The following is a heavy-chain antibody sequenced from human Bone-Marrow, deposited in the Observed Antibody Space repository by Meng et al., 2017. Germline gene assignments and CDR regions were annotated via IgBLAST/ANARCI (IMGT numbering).Heavy chain of an antibody. CDR1: GYTLTELS. CDR2: FDPEDGET. J-gene: IGHJ4*02. Sequence: VHLVLSGARGKKPGASVRVSCKVSGYTLTELSMHWVRQAPGRGLEWMGGFDPEDGETIYAQKFQGRVTMTEDTSTDTAYMELSSLRSEDTAVYYCATTVLRYFDWLLGTFDYWGQGTLVTVSS. V-gene: IGHV1-24*01. CDR3: ATTVLRYFDWLLGTFDY. D-gene: IGHD3-9*01.